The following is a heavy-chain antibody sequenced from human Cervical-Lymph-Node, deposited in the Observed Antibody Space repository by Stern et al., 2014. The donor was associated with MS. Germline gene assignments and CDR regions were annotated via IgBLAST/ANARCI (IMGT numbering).Heavy chain of an antibody. CDR1: GFTFSNYW. CDR3: ARGTYSFDY. D-gene: IGHD3-10*01. J-gene: IGHJ4*02. Sequence: EVQLVESGGGLVQPGGSLRLSCAASGFTFSNYWMHWVRQAPGKGLVWVSQIISDGSSTSYADSVKGRITISRDKSKKTLYLQMSSLRAEDTAVYYCARGTYSFDYWGQGTLVTVSS. CDR2: IISDGSST. V-gene: IGHV3-74*01.